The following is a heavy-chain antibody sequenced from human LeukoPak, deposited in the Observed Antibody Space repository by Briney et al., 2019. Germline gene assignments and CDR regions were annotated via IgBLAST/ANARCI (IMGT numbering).Heavy chain of an antibody. CDR2: IREDGRDD. CDR1: GFTFGHYW. J-gene: IGHJ4*02. Sequence: PGGSLRLSCAASGFTFGHYWMNWVRLAPGKGLAWVANIREDGRDDTYVDSVKGRFTISRDNAKNSLFLQMNNPRAEDTAVYYCARGDGYYFGSWGQGTLVTVSS. CDR3: ARGDGYYFGS. V-gene: IGHV3-7*03.